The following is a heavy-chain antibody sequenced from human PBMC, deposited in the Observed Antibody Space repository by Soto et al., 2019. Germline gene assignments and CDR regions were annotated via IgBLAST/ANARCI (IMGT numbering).Heavy chain of an antibody. CDR3: TRYGSGRSVLFDP. CDR2: IYYSGST. D-gene: IGHD3-10*01. V-gene: IGHV4-59*01. CDR1: GGSISSYY. Sequence: SETLSLTCTVSGGSISSYYWSWIRQPPGKGLDWIGYIYYSGSTNYNPSLKSRVTISVDTSKNQFSLKLSSVTAADTAVYYCTRYGSGRSVLFDPWGQGTLVTVS. J-gene: IGHJ5*02.